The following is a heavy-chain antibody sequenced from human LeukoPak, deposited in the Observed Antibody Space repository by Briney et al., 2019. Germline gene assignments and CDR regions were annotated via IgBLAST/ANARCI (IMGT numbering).Heavy chain of an antibody. V-gene: IGHV3-9*01. CDR3: AKDMGYGDYVAFDY. CDR2: ISWNSGSI. D-gene: IGHD4-17*01. Sequence: GRSLRLSCAASGFTFDDYATHWVRQAPGKGLEWVSGISWNSGSIGYADSVKGRFTISRDNAENSLYLQMNSLRAEDTALYYCAKDMGYGDYVAFDYWGQGTLATVSS. J-gene: IGHJ4*02. CDR1: GFTFDDYA.